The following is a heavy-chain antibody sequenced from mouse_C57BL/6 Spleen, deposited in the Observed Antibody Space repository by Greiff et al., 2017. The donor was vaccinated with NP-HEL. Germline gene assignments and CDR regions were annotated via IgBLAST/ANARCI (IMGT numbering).Heavy chain of an antibody. V-gene: IGHV1-64*01. J-gene: IGHJ2*01. Sequence: QVQLQQPGAELVKPGASLKLSCTASGYTFTNYWIHWVQQTPGQGLEWIGMINPNSGSTYYNEKFKSKATLTVDKSSSTVYLQISSLTSEDSADYYCARSHYGSSCDYWGQGTTLTVSS. CDR3: ARSHYGSSCDY. CDR1: GYTFTNYW. D-gene: IGHD1-1*01. CDR2: INPNSGST.